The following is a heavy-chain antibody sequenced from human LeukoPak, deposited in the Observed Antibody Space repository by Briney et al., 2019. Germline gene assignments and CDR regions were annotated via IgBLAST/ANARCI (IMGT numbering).Heavy chain of an antibody. J-gene: IGHJ4*02. CDR1: GDSVSRNSAA. V-gene: IGHV6-1*01. Sequence: SPTLSLTFALSGDSVSRNSAAWNWLRQSPSRGLEWLGRTYYRSKWYNDYAVSVKSRITINPDTSKNQFSLQLNSVTPEDTAVYYCAREGGFGRIDYWGQGILVSVSS. CDR2: TYYRSKWYN. D-gene: IGHD3-10*01. CDR3: AREGGFGRIDY.